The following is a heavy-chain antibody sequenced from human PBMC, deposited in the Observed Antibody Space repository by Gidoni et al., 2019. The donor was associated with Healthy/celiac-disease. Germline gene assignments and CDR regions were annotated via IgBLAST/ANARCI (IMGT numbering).Heavy chain of an antibody. CDR2: ISSSSSYI. CDR1: GFTSSSYS. Sequence: EVQLVESGGGLVKPGGSLRLSCAASGFTSSSYSMNWVRQAPGKGLEWVSSISSSSSYIYYADSVKGRFTISRDNAKNSLYLQMNSLRAEDTAVYYCASVYYYGSGSYYPPFDYWGQGTLVTVSS. J-gene: IGHJ4*02. CDR3: ASVYYYGSGSYYPPFDY. D-gene: IGHD3-10*01. V-gene: IGHV3-21*01.